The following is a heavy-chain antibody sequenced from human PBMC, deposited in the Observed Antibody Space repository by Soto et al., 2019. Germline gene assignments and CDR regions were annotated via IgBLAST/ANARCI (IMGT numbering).Heavy chain of an antibody. J-gene: IGHJ4*02. CDR2: INTYNGMT. D-gene: IGHD5-12*01. CDR1: GYTFINYH. Sequence: QVQLVQSGGEVKKPGASVTVSCKASGYTFINYHITWVRQAPGQGLEWMAWINTYNGMTDYAQRFQGRVTMTRDTSTITAYMALRNLGSDDTAVYFCAKSPRGEMATDWGQGTLVTVSS. CDR3: AKSPRGEMATD. V-gene: IGHV1-18*01.